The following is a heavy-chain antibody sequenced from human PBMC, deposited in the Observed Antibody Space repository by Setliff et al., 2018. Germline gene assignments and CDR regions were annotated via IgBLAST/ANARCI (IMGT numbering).Heavy chain of an antibody. D-gene: IGHD3-16*01. CDR2: TIPMFGTT. CDR3: ARVSYYDYVWGWGAFDI. Sequence: SVKVSCKASGGTFSNYGVSWVRQAPGQGLEWMGGTIPMFGTTEYAQKFQGRLTIITDESTNTAFMQLSSLRSEDTAVYYCARVSYYDYVWGWGAFDIWGQGTMVTVSS. J-gene: IGHJ3*02. CDR1: GGTFSNYG. V-gene: IGHV1-69*05.